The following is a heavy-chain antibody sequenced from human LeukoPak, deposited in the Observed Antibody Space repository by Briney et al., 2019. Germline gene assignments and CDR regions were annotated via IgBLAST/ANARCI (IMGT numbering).Heavy chain of an antibody. CDR2: ISAYNGNT. D-gene: IGHD1-26*01. CDR3: ARGAEWEPSDWFDP. J-gene: IGHJ5*02. CDR1: GYTFTSYG. V-gene: IGHV1-18*01. Sequence: ASVKVSCKASGYTFTSYGISWVGQAPGQGLEWMGWISAYNGNTNYAQKLQGRVTMTTDTSTSTAYMELRSLRSDDTAVYYCARGAEWEPSDWFDPWGQGTLVTVSS.